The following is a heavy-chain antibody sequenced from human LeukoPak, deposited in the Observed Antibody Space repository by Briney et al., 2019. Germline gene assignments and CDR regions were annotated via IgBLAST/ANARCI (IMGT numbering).Heavy chain of an antibody. V-gene: IGHV4-39*01. J-gene: IGHJ4*02. CDR2: IYYSGST. D-gene: IGHD3-3*01. CDR3: AIRDDFADY. Sequence: SETLSLTCTVSGGSISSSSYYWGWIRQPPGKGLEWIVSIYYSGSTYYNPSLKSRVTISVDTSKNQFSLKLSSVTSADTAVYYCAIRDDFADYWGQGTLVTVS. CDR1: GGSISSSSYY.